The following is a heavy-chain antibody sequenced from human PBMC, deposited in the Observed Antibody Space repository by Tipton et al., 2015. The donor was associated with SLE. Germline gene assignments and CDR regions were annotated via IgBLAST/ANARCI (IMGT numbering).Heavy chain of an antibody. V-gene: IGHV3-7*01. CDR1: GFTFSSYW. D-gene: IGHD3-10*01. Sequence: GSLRLSCAASGFTFSSYWMSWVRQAPGKGLEWVANIKEDGSEKNYVDSVKGRFTISRDNAENSLDLQMNSLRAEDTAVYYCARMEWGGPFDYWGQGTLVTVSS. J-gene: IGHJ4*02. CDR2: IKEDGSEK. CDR3: ARMEWGGPFDY.